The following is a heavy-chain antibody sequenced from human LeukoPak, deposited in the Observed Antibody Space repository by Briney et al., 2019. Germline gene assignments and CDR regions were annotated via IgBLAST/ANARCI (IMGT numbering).Heavy chain of an antibody. D-gene: IGHD3-10*01. V-gene: IGHV4-34*01. J-gene: IGHJ4*02. Sequence: PSETPSLTCTVYGGSFSGYYWSWIRQPPGKGLEWIGEINHSGSTNYNPSLKSRVTISVDTSKNQFSLKLSSVTAADTAVYYCARGLPRHGPMVRGVRGGNYFDYWGQGTLVTVSS. CDR3: ARGLPRHGPMVRGVRGGNYFDY. CDR1: GGSFSGYY. CDR2: INHSGST.